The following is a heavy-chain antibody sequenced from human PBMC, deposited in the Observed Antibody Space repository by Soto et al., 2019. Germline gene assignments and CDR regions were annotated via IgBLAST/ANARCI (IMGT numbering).Heavy chain of an antibody. CDR1: GGSISSSNW. V-gene: IGHV4-4*02. CDR3: ARDDGCEGSYYYYGMDV. D-gene: IGHD6-19*01. Sequence: SETLSLTCAVSGGSISSSNWWSWVRQPPGKGLEWIGEIYHSGSTNYNPSLKSRVTISVDKSKNQFSLKLSSVTAADTAVYYCARDDGCEGSYYYYGMDVWGQGTTVTVSS. CDR2: IYHSGST. J-gene: IGHJ6*02.